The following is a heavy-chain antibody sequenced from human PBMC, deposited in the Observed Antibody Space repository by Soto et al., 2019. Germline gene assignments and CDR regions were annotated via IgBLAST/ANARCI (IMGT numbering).Heavy chain of an antibody. D-gene: IGHD2-2*01. CDR1: GYTFTSYG. V-gene: IGHV1-18*01. J-gene: IGHJ6*02. CDR3: ARDRLVVPAAINYYYYGMDV. CDR2: ISAYNGNT. Sequence: ASVKVSCKASGYTFTSYGISRVRQAPGQGLEWMGWISAYNGNTNYAQKLQGRVTMTTDTSTSTAYMELRSLRSDDTAVYYCARDRLVVPAAINYYYYGMDVWGQGTTVTVSS.